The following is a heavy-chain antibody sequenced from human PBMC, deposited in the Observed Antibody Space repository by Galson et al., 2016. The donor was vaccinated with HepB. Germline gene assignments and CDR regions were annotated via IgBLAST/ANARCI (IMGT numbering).Heavy chain of an antibody. V-gene: IGHV3-30*04. Sequence: LRLSCAASGFTFVNYAFHWVRQTPGKGLEWVAVISNDGSHAFYADSARGRFTISRDDSTNTVYLQMNSLRGEDTAVYFCATNRWFGGLSHVDNWGQGTLVTVSS. CDR2: ISNDGSHA. J-gene: IGHJ4*02. CDR3: ATNRWFGGLSHVDN. CDR1: GFTFVNYA. D-gene: IGHD3-10*01.